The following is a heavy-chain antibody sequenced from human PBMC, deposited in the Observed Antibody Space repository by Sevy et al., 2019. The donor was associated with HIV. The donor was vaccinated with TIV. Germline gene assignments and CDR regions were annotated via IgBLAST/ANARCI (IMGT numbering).Heavy chain of an antibody. Sequence: GGSLRLSCAASGFTFSSYGMHWVRQAPGKGLEWVAVIWYDGSNKYYVDFVKGRFTISRDNSKNTLYLQMNSLRVEDTAGYYWARGRGGGNSGAFDIWGQGTMVTVSS. CDR3: ARGRGGGNSGAFDI. CDR1: GFTFSSYG. V-gene: IGHV3-33*01. J-gene: IGHJ3*02. D-gene: IGHD4-4*01. CDR2: IWYDGSNK.